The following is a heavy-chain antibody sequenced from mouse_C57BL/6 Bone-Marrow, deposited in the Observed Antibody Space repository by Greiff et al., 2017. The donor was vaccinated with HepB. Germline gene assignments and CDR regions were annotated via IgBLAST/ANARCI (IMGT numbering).Heavy chain of an antibody. D-gene: IGHD3-2*02. J-gene: IGHJ2*01. CDR1: GYTFTSYW. CDR3: TRRTAQATVYFDY. Sequence: EVHLVESGTVLARPGASVKMSCKTSGYTFTSYWMHWVKQRPGQGLEWIGAIYPGNSDTSYNQKFKGKAKLTAVTSASTAYMELSSLTNEDSAVYYCTRRTAQATVYFDYWGQGTTLTVSS. CDR2: IYPGNSDT. V-gene: IGHV1-5*01.